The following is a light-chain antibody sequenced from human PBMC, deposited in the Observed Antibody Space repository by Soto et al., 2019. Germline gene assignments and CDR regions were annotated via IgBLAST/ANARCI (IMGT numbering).Light chain of an antibody. CDR1: SSDVGGYNY. J-gene: IGLJ1*01. CDR3: CSYAGSYSHV. CDR2: DVS. Sequence: QSALTQPRSVSGSPGQSVTISCTGTSSDVGGYNYVSWYQQHPGKAPKLMIYDVSKRPSVVPDRFSGSTSRNTASLTISGLQADDEADYYCCSYAGSYSHVFGTGTKVTVL. V-gene: IGLV2-11*01.